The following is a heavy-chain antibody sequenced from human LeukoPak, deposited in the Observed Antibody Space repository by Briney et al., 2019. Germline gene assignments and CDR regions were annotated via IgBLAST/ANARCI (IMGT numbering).Heavy chain of an antibody. CDR1: GGAISSGGYS. CDR2: IYHSGST. CDR3: ARVDIVATIIDY. Sequence: SQTLSLTCAVSGGAISSGGYSWGWIRQPPGRGLEWVGYIYHSGSTYDNPSLKSRVTITEDRSKNQFSLKLSSVTAADTAVYYCARVDIVATIIDYWGQGTLVTVSS. J-gene: IGHJ4*02. D-gene: IGHD5-12*01. V-gene: IGHV4-30-2*01.